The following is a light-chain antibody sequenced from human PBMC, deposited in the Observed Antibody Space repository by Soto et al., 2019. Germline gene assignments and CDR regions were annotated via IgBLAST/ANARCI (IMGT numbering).Light chain of an antibody. CDR3: QHSYSTPRT. V-gene: IGKV1-39*01. CDR1: QSISSY. CDR2: AAS. J-gene: IGKJ1*01. Sequence: DIQMTQSPSSLSASVGDRVTITCRASQSISSYLYWYQQKPGKAPKLLIYAASSLQGGVPSRFSGSGSGTDFTLTISSLEPEDFATYYSQHSYSTPRTFGKGTKVEIK.